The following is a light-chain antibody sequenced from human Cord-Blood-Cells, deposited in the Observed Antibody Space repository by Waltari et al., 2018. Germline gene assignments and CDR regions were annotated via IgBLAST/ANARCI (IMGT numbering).Light chain of an antibody. CDR3: QSYDSSLSGSYV. J-gene: IGLJ1*01. Sequence: QSVLTQPPSVSGAPGQRVTISCTGSSSNIGAGYAVPRYQQLPGTAPKLLIYGNSNRPSGVPDRFSGSKSGTSASLAITGLQAEDEADYYCQSYDSSLSGSYVFGTGTKVTVL. CDR1: SSNIGAGYA. V-gene: IGLV1-40*01. CDR2: GNS.